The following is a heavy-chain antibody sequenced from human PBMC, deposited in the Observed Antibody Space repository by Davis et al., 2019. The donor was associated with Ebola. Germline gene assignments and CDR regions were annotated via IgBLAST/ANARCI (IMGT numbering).Heavy chain of an antibody. V-gene: IGHV4-34*01. J-gene: IGHJ5*02. Sequence: PSETLSLTCAVYGGSFSGYYWSWIRQPPGKGLEWIGEINHSGSTNYNPSLKSRVTISVDTSKNQFSLKLSSVTAADTAVYYCARGGVGDYGGNSNWFDPWGQGTLVTVSS. CDR1: GGSFSGYY. CDR2: INHSGST. D-gene: IGHD4-23*01. CDR3: ARGGVGDYGGNSNWFDP.